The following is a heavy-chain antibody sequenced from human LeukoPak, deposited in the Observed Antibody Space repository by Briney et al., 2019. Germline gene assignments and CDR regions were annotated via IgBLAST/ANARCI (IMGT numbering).Heavy chain of an antibody. CDR1: EFTFSSYY. J-gene: IGHJ4*02. CDR3: ARARSSPELEDYFDY. CDR2: IYYSGST. V-gene: IGHV4-59*01. D-gene: IGHD3-10*01. Sequence: PGGSLRLSCAVSEFTFSSYYMNWIRQPPGKGLEWIGYIYYSGSTNYNPSLKSRVTISVDTSKNQFSLKLSSVTAADTAVYYCARARSSPELEDYFDYWGQGTLVTVSS.